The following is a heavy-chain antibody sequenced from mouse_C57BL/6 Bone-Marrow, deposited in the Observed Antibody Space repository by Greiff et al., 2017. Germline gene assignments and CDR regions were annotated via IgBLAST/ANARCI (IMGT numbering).Heavy chain of an antibody. CDR1: GYTFTGYW. J-gene: IGHJ4*01. CDR3: AGNWLYAWDY. Sequence: QVQLQQSGAELAKPGASVKLSCKASGYTFTGYWMHWVKQRPGQGLEWIGYINPSSGYTKYNQTFKDKATLTADKSSSTAYMQLSSLSYEDSAVYYCAGNWLYAWDYWGQGTSVTVSS. V-gene: IGHV1-7*01. CDR2: INPSSGYT. D-gene: IGHD4-1*01.